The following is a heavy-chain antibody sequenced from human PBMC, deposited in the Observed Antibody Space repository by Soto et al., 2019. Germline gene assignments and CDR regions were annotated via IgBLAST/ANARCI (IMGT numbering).Heavy chain of an antibody. V-gene: IGHV4-4*07. CDR3: ARVPRGYSSSWYPYYFDY. J-gene: IGHJ4*02. Sequence: PSETLSLTXTVSGGSISSYYWSWIRQPAGKGLEWIGRIYTSGSTNYNPSLKSRVTMSVDTSKNQFSLKLSSVTAADTAVYYCARVPRGYSSSWYPYYFDYWGQGTLVTVSS. CDR1: GGSISSYY. D-gene: IGHD6-13*01. CDR2: IYTSGST.